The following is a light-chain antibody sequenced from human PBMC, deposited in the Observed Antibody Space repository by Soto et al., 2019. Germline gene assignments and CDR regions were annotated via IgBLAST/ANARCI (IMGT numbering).Light chain of an antibody. CDR2: EVT. J-gene: IGLJ1*01. CDR3: SSYAGFNNFV. V-gene: IGLV2-8*01. CDR1: SSDVGAYNY. Sequence: QSMLTQPPSASGSPGQSVTISCTGTSSDVGAYNYVSWYQQHPGKAPKLMIYEVTNRPSGVPDRFSASKSGNTASLTVSGLQAEDEADYFCSSYAGFNNFVFGTGTKVTVL.